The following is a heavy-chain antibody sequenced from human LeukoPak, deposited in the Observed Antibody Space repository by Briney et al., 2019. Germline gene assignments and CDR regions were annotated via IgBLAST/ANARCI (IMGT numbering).Heavy chain of an antibody. CDR3: AGHHPRNTVDF. D-gene: IGHD2-8*02. V-gene: IGHV4-59*08. CDR1: GGAIKNYH. J-gene: IGHJ4*02. Sequence: SETLSLTCSVSGGAIKNYHWIWIRQPPGKGLEWIGYFFDNGNTNYNPSLKGRVTISVDTSKNQFSLKLSSVTAADTAVYYCAGHHPRNTVDFWGQGTLVTVSS. CDR2: FFDNGNT.